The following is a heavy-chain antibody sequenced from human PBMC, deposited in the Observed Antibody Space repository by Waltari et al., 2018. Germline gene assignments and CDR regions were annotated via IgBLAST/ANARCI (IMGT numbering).Heavy chain of an antibody. CDR1: GGSFSGYY. CDR2: INHSGST. Sequence: QVQLQQWGAGLLKPSETLSLTCAVYGGSFSGYYWSWIRQPPGKGLEWIGEINHSGSTNYNPSLKSRVTISVDTSKNQFSLKLSSVTAADTAVYYCARRGSSQIRRIDYWGQGTLVTVSS. D-gene: IGHD6-6*01. V-gene: IGHV4-34*01. CDR3: ARRGSSQIRRIDY. J-gene: IGHJ4*02.